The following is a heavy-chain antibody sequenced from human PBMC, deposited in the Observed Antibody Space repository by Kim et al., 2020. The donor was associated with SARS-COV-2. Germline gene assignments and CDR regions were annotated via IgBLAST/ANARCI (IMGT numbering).Heavy chain of an antibody. CDR2: INTNTGNP. J-gene: IGHJ5*02. Sequence: ASVKVSCKASGYTFTSYAMNWVRQAPGQGLEWMGWINTNTGNPTYAQGFTGRFVFSLDTSVSTAYLQISSLKAEDTAVYYCASTFWSGYTSWFDRWGQGTLVTVSS. D-gene: IGHD3-3*01. CDR1: GYTFTSYA. CDR3: ASTFWSGYTSWFDR. V-gene: IGHV7-4-1*02.